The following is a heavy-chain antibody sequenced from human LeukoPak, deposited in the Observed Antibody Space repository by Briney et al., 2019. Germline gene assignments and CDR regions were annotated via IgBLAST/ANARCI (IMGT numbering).Heavy chain of an antibody. V-gene: IGHV3-48*01. Sequence: GGSLRLSCAASGFTFSSYAMSWVRQAPGKGLEWVSYISSSGSTIYYADSVKGRFTISRDNSKNTLYLQMNSLRAEDTAVYYCARDRKQWRDAFDIWGQGTMVTVSS. CDR3: ARDRKQWRDAFDI. D-gene: IGHD6-19*01. J-gene: IGHJ3*02. CDR2: ISSSGSTI. CDR1: GFTFSSYA.